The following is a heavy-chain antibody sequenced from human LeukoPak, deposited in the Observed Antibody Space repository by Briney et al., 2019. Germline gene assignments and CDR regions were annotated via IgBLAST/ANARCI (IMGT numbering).Heavy chain of an antibody. Sequence: GGSLRLSCAASGFTFSDYYMSWIRQAPGKGLEWVSYISSSGSTIYYADSVKGRFTISRDNAKNSLYLQMNSLRAEDTAVYYCARAPPINYYDSSGLDYWGQGTLVTVSS. CDR2: ISSSGSTI. CDR3: ARAPPINYYDSSGLDY. D-gene: IGHD3-22*01. J-gene: IGHJ4*02. V-gene: IGHV3-11*01. CDR1: GFTFSDYY.